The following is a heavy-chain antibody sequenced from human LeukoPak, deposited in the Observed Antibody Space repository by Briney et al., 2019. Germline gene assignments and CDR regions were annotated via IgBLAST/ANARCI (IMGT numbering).Heavy chain of an antibody. Sequence: PGGSLRLSCAASGFTFSSYAMHWVRQAPGKGLEWVARIIPILGIANYAQKFQGRVTITADKSTSTAYMELSSLRSEDTAVYYCARGPPYSSSPPDYWGQGTLVTVSS. J-gene: IGHJ4*02. CDR2: IIPILGIA. V-gene: IGHV1-69*04. D-gene: IGHD6-13*01. CDR1: GFTFSSYA. CDR3: ARGPPYSSSPPDY.